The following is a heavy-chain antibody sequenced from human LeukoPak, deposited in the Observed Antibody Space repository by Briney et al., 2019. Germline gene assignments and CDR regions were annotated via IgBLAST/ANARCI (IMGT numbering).Heavy chain of an antibody. V-gene: IGHV3-74*01. Sequence: GGSLRLSCAASGFTVSDVWMTWVRQAPGKGLVWVSRINSDGSSTSYADSVKGRFTISRDNAKNTLYLQMNSLRAEDTAVYYCARDSIHYDFWSGYYTYYFDYWGQGTLVTVSS. D-gene: IGHD3-3*01. CDR1: GFTVSDVW. CDR3: ARDSIHYDFWSGYYTYYFDY. CDR2: INSDGSST. J-gene: IGHJ4*02.